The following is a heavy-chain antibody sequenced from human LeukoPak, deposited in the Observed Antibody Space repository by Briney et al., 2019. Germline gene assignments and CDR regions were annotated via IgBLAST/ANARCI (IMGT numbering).Heavy chain of an antibody. J-gene: IGHJ6*03. Sequence: SETLSLTCAVSGGSFSGYYWSWIRQPPGKGLEWIGEINHSGSTNYNPSLKSRVTISVDTSKNQFSLKLSSVTAADTAVYYCARAGVKRHYYDSSGYNYYYMDVWGKGTTVTVSS. CDR3: ARAGVKRHYYDSSGYNYYYMDV. D-gene: IGHD3-22*01. V-gene: IGHV4-34*01. CDR1: GGSFSGYY. CDR2: INHSGST.